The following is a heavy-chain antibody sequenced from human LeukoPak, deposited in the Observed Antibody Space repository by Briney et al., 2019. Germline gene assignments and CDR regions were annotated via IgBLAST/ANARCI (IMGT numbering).Heavy chain of an antibody. Sequence: SETLSLTCTVSGYSISSGYYWGWIRQPPGKGLEWIGSIYHSGSTYYNPSLKSRVTISVDTSKNQFSLKLSSVTAADTAVYYCARDTCGELWYWGQGTLVTVSS. D-gene: IGHD3-10*01. CDR1: GYSISSGYY. CDR2: IYHSGST. CDR3: ARDTCGELWY. V-gene: IGHV4-38-2*02. J-gene: IGHJ4*02.